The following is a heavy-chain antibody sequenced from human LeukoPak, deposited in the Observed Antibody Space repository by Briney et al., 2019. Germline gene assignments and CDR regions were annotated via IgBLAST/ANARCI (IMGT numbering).Heavy chain of an antibody. Sequence: SETLSLTCTVSGGSISSYCWSWIRQPPGKGLEWIGYIYYSGSTNNNPSLKSRITINPDTSKNQFSLLLNSVTPEDTAVYYCARGSSGTIVFLFQHWGQGTLVTVSS. CDR3: ARGSSGTIVFLFQH. J-gene: IGHJ1*01. V-gene: IGHV4-59*12. CDR2: IYYSGST. CDR1: GGSISSYC. D-gene: IGHD6-19*01.